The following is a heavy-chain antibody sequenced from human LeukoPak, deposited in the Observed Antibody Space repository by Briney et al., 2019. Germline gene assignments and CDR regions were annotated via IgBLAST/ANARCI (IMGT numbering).Heavy chain of an antibody. CDR2: IYTDGST. CDR3: ARAPSGCGGTCAFDY. V-gene: IGHV4-4*07. Sequence: PSETLSLTCSVSGASVSSFKWSWIRQSPGKGLEWIGRIYTDGSTNSNPSLRSRLTMSLDTSKNQFSLKLTSVTAADTAVYFCARAPSGCGGTCAFDYWGQGTLVTVSS. J-gene: IGHJ4*02. CDR1: GASVSSFK. D-gene: IGHD2-15*01.